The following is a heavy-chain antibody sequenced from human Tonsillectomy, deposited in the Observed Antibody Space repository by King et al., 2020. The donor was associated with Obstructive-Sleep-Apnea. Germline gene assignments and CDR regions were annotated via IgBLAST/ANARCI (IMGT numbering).Heavy chain of an antibody. CDR2: ISYDGSNK. V-gene: IGHV3-30*04. D-gene: IGHD2-21*02. J-gene: IGHJ4*02. Sequence: VQLVESGGGVVQPGRSLRPSCAASGFTFSSYAMHWVRQAPGKGLEWVAVISYDGSNKYYADSVKGRFTISRDNSKNTLYLQMNSLRAEDTAVYYCARDSIPYCGGYCYLPHYWGQGTLVTVSA. CDR1: GFTFSSYA. CDR3: ARDSIPYCGGYCYLPHY.